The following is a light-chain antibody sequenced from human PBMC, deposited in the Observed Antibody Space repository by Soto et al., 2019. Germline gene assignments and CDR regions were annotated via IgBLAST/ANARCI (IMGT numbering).Light chain of an antibody. J-gene: IGKJ5*01. V-gene: IGKV3-11*01. CDR1: QGVSSY. Sequence: EIVLTQSPGTLSLSPGERATLSCRASQGVSSYLAWYQQKPGQAPRLLIYDASNRATGIPARFSGSGSGTDFTLTISSLEPEDFAVYYCQQRSNWPPFTFGQGTRLEIK. CDR2: DAS. CDR3: QQRSNWPPFT.